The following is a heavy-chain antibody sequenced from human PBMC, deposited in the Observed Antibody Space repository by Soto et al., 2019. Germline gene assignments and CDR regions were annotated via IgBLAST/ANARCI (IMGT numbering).Heavy chain of an antibody. CDR1: GFNFCDYA. V-gene: IGHV3-49*03. CDR3: TRYGIHLHCSGGSCPELDY. D-gene: IGHD2-15*01. CDR2: IRSKAYGGTT. J-gene: IGHJ4*02. Sequence: GESLRLSCTASGFNFCDYAMSCFRQAPGKGLEWVGFIRSKAYGGTTECAASVKGRFTSSRDDSKSIAYLQMNSLKTEDTAVYYCTRYGIHLHCSGGSCPELDYWGQGTMVTVS.